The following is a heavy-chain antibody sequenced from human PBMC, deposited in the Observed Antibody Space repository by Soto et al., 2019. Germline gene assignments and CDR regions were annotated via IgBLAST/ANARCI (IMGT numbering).Heavy chain of an antibody. V-gene: IGHV4-30-4*01. J-gene: IGHJ1*01. CDR3: VGTGTTDDF. Sequence: VQLQGSGPGLLKPSQTLSLTCTVSGASVNTGDHYWSFIRQPPGKGLEWLGYIFYSGDTYYNPPLKSRATISLNTSRNQFSLTLTSVTDADTAVYYCVGTGTTDDFWGQGTLVTVSS. CDR1: GASVNTGDHY. D-gene: IGHD1-7*01. CDR2: IFYSGDT.